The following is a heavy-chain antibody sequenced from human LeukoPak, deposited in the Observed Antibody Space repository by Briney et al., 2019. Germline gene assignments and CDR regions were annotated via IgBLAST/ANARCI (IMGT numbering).Heavy chain of an antibody. D-gene: IGHD1-26*01. V-gene: IGHV4-30-2*01. CDR2: IYHSGST. Sequence: PSETLSLTCTVSGGSISSGGYYWSWIRQPPGKGLEWIGYIYHSGSTYYNPSLKSRVTISVDRSKNQFSLKLSSVTAAGTAVYYCARGSYGDYWGQGTLVTVSS. CDR3: ARGSYGDY. CDR1: GGSISSGGYY. J-gene: IGHJ4*02.